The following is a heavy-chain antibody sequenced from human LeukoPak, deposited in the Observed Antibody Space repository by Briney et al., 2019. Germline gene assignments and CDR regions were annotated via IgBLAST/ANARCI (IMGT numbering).Heavy chain of an antibody. J-gene: IGHJ6*03. D-gene: IGHD3-10*01. CDR3: ARVMEYYYYYMDV. V-gene: IGHV3-48*03. Sequence: GGSLRLSCAASGFTFSSYEMNWVRQAPGKGLEWVSYISSSGSTIYYADSVKGRFTISRDNAKNSLYLQMNSLRAEDTAVYYCARVMEYYYYYMDVWGKGTTVTVSS. CDR2: ISSSGSTI. CDR1: GFTFSSYE.